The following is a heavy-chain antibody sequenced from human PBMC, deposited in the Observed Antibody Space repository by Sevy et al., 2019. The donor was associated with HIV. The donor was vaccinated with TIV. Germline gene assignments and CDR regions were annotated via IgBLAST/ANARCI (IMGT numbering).Heavy chain of an antibody. CDR1: RLTFSSSS. CDR2: ISSSSTTI. CDR3: GRGFMGADYYYGMDV. Sequence: GGSLRLSCAASRLTFSSSSVNWVRQAPGKGLEWVSYISSSSTTIYYADSVKGRFTISRDNAKNSLYLQMNSLRDEDTAVYYCGRGFMGADYYYGMDVWGQGTTVTVSS. V-gene: IGHV3-48*02. J-gene: IGHJ6*02. D-gene: IGHD3-3*01.